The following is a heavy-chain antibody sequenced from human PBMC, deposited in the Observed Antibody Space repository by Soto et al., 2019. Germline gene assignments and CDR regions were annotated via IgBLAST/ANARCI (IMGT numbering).Heavy chain of an antibody. J-gene: IGHJ6*02. CDR1: GYSFTSYW. CDR3: ARLGMTRFGVDPKSYGMYG. V-gene: IGHV5-51*01. Sequence: PGESLQISCKGSGYSFTSYWIGWVRQMPVKGLEWMGIIYPGDSDTRYSPSFQGQVTISADKSISTAYLQWSSLKASDTAMYYCARLGMTRFGVDPKSYGMYGCGQGTTVTVSS. CDR2: IYPGDSDT. D-gene: IGHD3-3*01.